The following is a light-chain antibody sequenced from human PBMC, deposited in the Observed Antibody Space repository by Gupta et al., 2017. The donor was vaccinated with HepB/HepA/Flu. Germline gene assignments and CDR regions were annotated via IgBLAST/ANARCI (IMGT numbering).Light chain of an antibody. Sequence: EIVMTQPPATLSVSPGERVTLSCRASHSVNRHLAWYQQKPGQAPRLLIYGSSVRATGVPTRFSASGSETEFTLAISSLQSRDFAVYYCQQYNDWPLTFGGGTKVEI. CDR3: QQYNDWPLT. CDR1: HSVNRH. V-gene: IGKV3-15*01. J-gene: IGKJ4*01. CDR2: GSS.